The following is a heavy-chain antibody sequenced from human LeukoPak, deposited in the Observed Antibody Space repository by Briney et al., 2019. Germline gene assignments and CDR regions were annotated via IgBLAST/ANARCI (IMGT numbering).Heavy chain of an antibody. CDR2: IYHSGST. V-gene: IGHV4-30-2*01. CDR1: GGSISSGGYY. CDR3: ARAMQKLYYYYYMDV. Sequence: PSETLSLTCTVSGGSISSGGYYWSWIRQPPGKGLEWIGYIYHSGSTYYNPSLKSRVTISVDRSKNQFSMKLSSVTAADTAVYHCARAMQKLYYYYYMDVWGKGTSVTVSS. J-gene: IGHJ6*03.